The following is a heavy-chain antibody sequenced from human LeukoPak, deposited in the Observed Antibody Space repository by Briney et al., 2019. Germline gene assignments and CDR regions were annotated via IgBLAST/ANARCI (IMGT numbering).Heavy chain of an antibody. CDR3: ARGKLELRFYYYYYYMDV. D-gene: IGHD1-7*01. Sequence: PSETLSLTCAVYGGSFSGYYWSWIRQPPGKGLEWIGEINHSGSTNYNPSLKSRVTISVDTSKNQFSLKLSSVTAADTAVYYCARGKLELRFYYYYYYMDVWGKGTTVTVSS. V-gene: IGHV4-34*01. CDR2: INHSGST. J-gene: IGHJ6*03. CDR1: GGSFSGYY.